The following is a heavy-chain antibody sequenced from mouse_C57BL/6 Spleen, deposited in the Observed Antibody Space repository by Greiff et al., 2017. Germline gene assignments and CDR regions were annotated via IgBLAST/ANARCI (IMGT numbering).Heavy chain of an antibody. CDR2: IYPGSGNT. J-gene: IGHJ3*01. Sequence: QVQLKQSGPELVKPGASVKISCKASGYSFTSYYIHWVKQRPGQGLEWIGWIYPGSGNTKYNEKFKGKATLTADTSSSTAYMQLSSLTSEDSAVYYCARGSNYGAWFAYWGQGTLVTVSA. CDR3: ARGSNYGAWFAY. CDR1: GYSFTSYY. D-gene: IGHD2-5*01. V-gene: IGHV1-66*01.